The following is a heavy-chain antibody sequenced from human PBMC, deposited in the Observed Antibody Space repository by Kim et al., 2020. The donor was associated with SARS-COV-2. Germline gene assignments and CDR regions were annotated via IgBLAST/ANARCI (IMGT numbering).Heavy chain of an antibody. D-gene: IGHD3-16*01. CDR3: ARESGFAYTTYYYYGLDV. J-gene: IGHJ6*02. Sequence: GSLRLSCAASGFTVSSNYMSWVRQAPGKGLEWVSVLYSGGITYYADSVKGRFTISRDNSKNTLFLQMNNLRAEDTAVYYCARESGFAYTTYYYYGLDVWGQGTTVTVSS. V-gene: IGHV3-53*01. CDR2: LYSGGIT. CDR1: GFTVSSNY.